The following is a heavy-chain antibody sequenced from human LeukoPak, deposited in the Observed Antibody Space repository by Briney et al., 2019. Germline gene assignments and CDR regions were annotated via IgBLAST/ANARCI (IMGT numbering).Heavy chain of an antibody. V-gene: IGHV1-8*01. CDR2: MNPNSGNT. CDR1: GYTFTSYD. Sequence: GASVKVSCKASGYTFTSYDINWVRQATGQGLEWMGWMNPNSGNTGYAQKFQGRVTMTRNTSISTAYMELSRLRSDDTAVYYCARVNIVVVPAAILGFDPWGQGTLVTVSS. CDR3: ARVNIVVVPAAILGFDP. J-gene: IGHJ5*02. D-gene: IGHD2-2*02.